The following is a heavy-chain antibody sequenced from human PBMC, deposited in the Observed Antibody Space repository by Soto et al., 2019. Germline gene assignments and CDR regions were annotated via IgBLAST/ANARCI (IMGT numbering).Heavy chain of an antibody. J-gene: IGHJ6*02. CDR3: ARGNDLTYYYYGLDV. V-gene: IGHV1-46*03. CDR1: GYTFTTHY. CDR2: IDPRSGSA. D-gene: IGHD1-1*01. Sequence: QVQLVQSGAEVKKPGASVKVSCKASGYTFTTHYIHWVRQAPGQGPEWMGIIDPRSGSAGYAQRLQVRVTMTRDTPTSTCYMELSSLRSEDTAVYYCARGNDLTYYYYGLDVWGQGTTVTVSS.